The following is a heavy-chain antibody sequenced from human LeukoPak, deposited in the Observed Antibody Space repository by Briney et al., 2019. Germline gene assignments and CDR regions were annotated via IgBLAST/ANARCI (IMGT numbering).Heavy chain of an antibody. J-gene: IGHJ2*01. CDR3: AREGTTVTTKTLHWYFDL. D-gene: IGHD4-17*01. Sequence: GGSLRLSCAASGFTFSSYAMSWVRQTPGKGLEWVSNIKEDGNEKYYVDSVKGRFTISRDNAKNSLYLQVSSLRAEDTAIYYCAREGTTVTTKTLHWYFDLWGRGTLVTVSS. V-gene: IGHV3-7*01. CDR1: GFTFSSYA. CDR2: IKEDGNEK.